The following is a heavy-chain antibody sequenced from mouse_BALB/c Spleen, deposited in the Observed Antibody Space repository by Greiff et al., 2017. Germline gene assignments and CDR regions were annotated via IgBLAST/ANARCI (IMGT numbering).Heavy chain of an antibody. CDR3: ARHYYYGSSYYFDY. V-gene: IGHV5-12-2*01. J-gene: IGHJ2*01. CDR1: GFTFSSYT. CDR2: ISNGGGST. Sequence: EVMLVESGGGLVQPGGSLKLSCAASGFTFSSYTMSWVRQTPEKRLEWVAYISNGGGSTYYPDTVKGRFTISRDNAKNTLYLQMSSLKSEDTAMYYCARHYYYGSSYYFDYWGQGTTLTVSS. D-gene: IGHD1-1*01.